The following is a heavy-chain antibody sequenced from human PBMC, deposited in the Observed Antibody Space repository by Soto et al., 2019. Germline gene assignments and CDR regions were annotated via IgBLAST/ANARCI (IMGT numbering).Heavy chain of an antibody. CDR1: GGSIDNYY. J-gene: IGHJ6*02. Sequence: QVQFQESGPGLVKPSETLSLTRTVSGGSIDNYYCSWFRQPPGKGLEWIGYISYSGYSAYNFSLKRRVTMSMDTSKTQFYLTLESVTATDTAVYYCARHGFGPLHGLVDVWGQGTTVIVSS. D-gene: IGHD3-10*01. CDR2: ISYSGYS. V-gene: IGHV4-59*08. CDR3: ARHGFGPLHGLVDV.